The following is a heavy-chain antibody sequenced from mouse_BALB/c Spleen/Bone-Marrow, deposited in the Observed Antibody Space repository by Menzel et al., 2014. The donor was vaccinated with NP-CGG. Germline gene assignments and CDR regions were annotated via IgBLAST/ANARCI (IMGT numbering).Heavy chain of an antibody. J-gene: IGHJ3*01. V-gene: IGHV1S81*02. D-gene: IGHD2-13*01. CDR2: INPSNGGT. CDR3: TREGDSPFAY. CDR1: GYTFTSYY. Sequence: QVQLQQSGAELVKPGASVKLSCKASGYTFTSYYMHWVKQRPGQGLEWIGEINPSNGGTNFNEKFKSKATLTVDKSSSTAFMQLSSLTSEDSAVYYCTREGDSPFAYWGQGTLVTVSA.